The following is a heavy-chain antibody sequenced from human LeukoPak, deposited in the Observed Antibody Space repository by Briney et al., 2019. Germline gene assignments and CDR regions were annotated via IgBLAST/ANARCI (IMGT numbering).Heavy chain of an antibody. V-gene: IGHV3-7*01. CDR1: GFPFSIYW. CDR2: INKDGSQK. Sequence: GGSLRLSCAASGFPFSIYWMTWVGKAPGKGLGWVAIINKDGSQKYYVDSVKSRFTISRDNAKNSLYPQMDSLRVEDTAVYHCAKDVAWGRMDLWGQGTLATVSS. J-gene: IGHJ4*02. CDR3: AKDVAWGRMDL. D-gene: IGHD3/OR15-3a*01.